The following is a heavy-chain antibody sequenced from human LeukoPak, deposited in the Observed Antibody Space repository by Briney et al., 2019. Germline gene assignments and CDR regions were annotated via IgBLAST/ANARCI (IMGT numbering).Heavy chain of an antibody. CDR1: GGSISSSNW. V-gene: IGHV4-4*02. CDR3: ARRESRAEGDWFDP. D-gene: IGHD2-2*01. Sequence: SGTLSLTCAVSGGSISSSNWCSWVRQPPGKGLEWIGEIYRSGSTNYNPSLKSRVTISVDKTKNQFSLKLSSVTAADTAVYYCARRESRAEGDWFDPWGQGTLVTVSS. J-gene: IGHJ5*02. CDR2: IYRSGST.